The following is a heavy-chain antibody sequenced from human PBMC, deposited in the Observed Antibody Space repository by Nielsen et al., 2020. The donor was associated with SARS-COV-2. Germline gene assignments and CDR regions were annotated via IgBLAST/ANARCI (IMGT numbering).Heavy chain of an antibody. V-gene: IGHV3-7*01. CDR3: ARENYITIFGVVIIRWFDP. CDR1: GFTFSSYW. Sequence: GGSLRLSCAASGFTFSSYWMSWVRQAPGKGLERVANIKQDGSEKYYVDSVKGRFTISRDNAKNSLYLQMNSLRAEDTAVYYCARENYITIFGVVIIRWFDPWGQGTLVTVSS. J-gene: IGHJ5*02. D-gene: IGHD3-3*01. CDR2: IKQDGSEK.